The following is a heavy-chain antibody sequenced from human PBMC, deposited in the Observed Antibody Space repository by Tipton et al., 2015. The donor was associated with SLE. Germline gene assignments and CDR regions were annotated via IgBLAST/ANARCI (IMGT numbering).Heavy chain of an antibody. J-gene: IGHJ6*04. CDR3: ARYGSGPEMDV. Sequence: LRLSCTVSGGSISSGDYYWSWIRQPPGKGLEWIGYIYYSGSTYYNPSLKSRVTISVDTSKNQFSLKLSSVTAADTAVYYCARYGSGPEMDVWGKGTTVTVSS. CDR2: IYYSGST. D-gene: IGHD6-19*01. V-gene: IGHV4-30-4*01. CDR1: GGSISSGDYY.